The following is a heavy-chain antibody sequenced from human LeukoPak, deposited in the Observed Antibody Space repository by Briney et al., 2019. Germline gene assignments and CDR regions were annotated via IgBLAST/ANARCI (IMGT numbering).Heavy chain of an antibody. Sequence: GGSLRLSCAASGFTFNNYWMTWFRQAPGKGLEWVANIKEDGSRKNYVDSVKGRFTLSRDNAKNSLYLQMTSLRAEDTAMYYCATPLDYYDTSGFHQGGDWGQGTLVTVSS. CDR2: IKEDGSRK. J-gene: IGHJ4*02. D-gene: IGHD3-22*01. CDR1: GFTFNNYW. V-gene: IGHV3-7*03. CDR3: ATPLDYYDTSGFHQGGD.